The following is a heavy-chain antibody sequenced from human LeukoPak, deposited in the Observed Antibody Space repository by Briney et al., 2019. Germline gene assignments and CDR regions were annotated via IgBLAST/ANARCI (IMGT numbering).Heavy chain of an antibody. V-gene: IGHV4-34*01. CDR1: GGSFSGYY. Sequence: SETLSLTCAVYGGSFSGYYWSWIRQPPGKGLEWIGEINHSGSTNYNPSLKSRVTISVDTSKNQFSLRLSSVTAADTAVYYCARLTKNDSGTYRFGKKKRGYMDVWGKGTTVTISS. CDR2: INHSGST. J-gene: IGHJ6*03. D-gene: IGHD3-10*01. CDR3: ARLTKNDSGTYRFGKKKRGYMDV.